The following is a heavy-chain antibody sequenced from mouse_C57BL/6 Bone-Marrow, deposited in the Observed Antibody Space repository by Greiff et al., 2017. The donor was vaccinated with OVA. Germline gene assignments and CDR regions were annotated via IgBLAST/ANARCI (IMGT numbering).Heavy chain of an antibody. D-gene: IGHD1-1*01. CDR2: INPNNGGT. Sequence: VQLQQSGPELVKPGASVKISCKASGYTFTDYYMNWVKQSHGKSLEWIGDINPNNGGTSYNQKFKGKATLTVDKSSSTAYMELRSLTSEDSAVYYCARGRVLRFFAYWGQGTLVTVSA. V-gene: IGHV1-26*01. J-gene: IGHJ3*01. CDR3: ARGRVLRFFAY. CDR1: GYTFTDYY.